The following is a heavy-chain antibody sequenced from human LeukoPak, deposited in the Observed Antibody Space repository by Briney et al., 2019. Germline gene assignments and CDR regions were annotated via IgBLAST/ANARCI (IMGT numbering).Heavy chain of an antibody. J-gene: IGHJ4*02. CDR1: GFTFSSYG. CDR2: MKEDGSNQ. CDR3: ARDHDSSGYFFDY. V-gene: IGHV3-33*01. Sequence: PGVSLRLSCAAPGFTFSSYGMDWVRQAPGKGLEWVAVMKEDGSNQSYAASVKGRFTISRDNSKNTLYLQMNSLRAEDTAVYYCARDHDSSGYFFDYWGQGTLVTVSP. D-gene: IGHD3-22*01.